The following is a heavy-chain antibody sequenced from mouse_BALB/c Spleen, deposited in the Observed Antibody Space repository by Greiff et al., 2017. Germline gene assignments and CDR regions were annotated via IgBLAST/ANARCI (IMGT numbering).Heavy chain of an antibody. Sequence: QVQLQQPGAELVKPGASVKLSCKASGYTFTSYWMHWVKQRPGQGLEWIGEIDPSDSYTNYNQKFKGKATLTVDKSSSTAYMQLSSLTSEDAAVYCCARRYYGTSFDYWGQGTTLTVSS. CDR2: IDPSDSYT. CDR3: ARRYYGTSFDY. V-gene: IGHV1-69*02. CDR1: GYTFTSYW. D-gene: IGHD1-1*01. J-gene: IGHJ2*01.